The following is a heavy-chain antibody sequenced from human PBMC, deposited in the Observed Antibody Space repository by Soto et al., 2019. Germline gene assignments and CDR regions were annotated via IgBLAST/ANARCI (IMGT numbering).Heavy chain of an antibody. D-gene: IGHD3-22*01. V-gene: IGHV4-59*01. CDR3: ASNGYDYPNWFDP. CDR2: IHSSGST. Sequence: SETLSLTCTVSGGSINSYYWSWIRQPPGKGLEWIGYIHSSGSTNYNPSLKSRVTISIDTSKNQFSLKLSSVTAADTAVYYCASNGYDYPNWFDPWGQGTLVTVSS. CDR1: GGSINSYY. J-gene: IGHJ5*02.